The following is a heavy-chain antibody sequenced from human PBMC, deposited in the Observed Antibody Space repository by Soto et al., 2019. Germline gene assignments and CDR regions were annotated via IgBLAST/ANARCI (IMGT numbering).Heavy chain of an antibody. J-gene: IGHJ4*02. CDR1: GGTFSSYT. Sequence: GASVKVSCKASGGTFSSYTISWVRQAPGQGFEWMGKIIPILGIANYAQKFQGRVTITADKSTSTAYMELSSLRSEDTAVYYCARDSVSRWTDPPSSDYWGQGTLVTVSS. D-gene: IGHD6-13*01. CDR3: ARDSVSRWTDPPSSDY. V-gene: IGHV1-69*04. CDR2: IIPILGIA.